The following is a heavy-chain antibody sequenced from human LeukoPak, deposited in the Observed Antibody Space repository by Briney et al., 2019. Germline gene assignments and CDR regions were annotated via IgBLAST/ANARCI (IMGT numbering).Heavy chain of an antibody. Sequence: ASVKVSCKASGYTFTGYYMRWVRQAPGQGLEWMGWINPNSGGTNYAQKFRGRVTMTRDTSISTAYMELSRLRPDDTAVYYCARDSSSLPPDYWGQGTRVTVST. J-gene: IGHJ4*02. CDR2: INPNSGGT. CDR3: ARDSSSLPPDY. CDR1: GYTFTGYY. V-gene: IGHV1-2*02. D-gene: IGHD2-15*01.